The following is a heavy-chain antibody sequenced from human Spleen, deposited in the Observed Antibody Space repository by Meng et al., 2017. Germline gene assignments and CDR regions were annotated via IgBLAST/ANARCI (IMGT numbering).Heavy chain of an antibody. CDR3: ARVETATTNPYFDY. CDR1: GGSISTSGYY. Sequence: QVQLQESGQGLVKPSEALSLTCSVSGGSISTSGYYWGWIRQPPGKGLEWIGSIGHSGITYYTPSLKSRVTVSIDTSKSQFSLKLSSVTAADTAVYFCARVETATTNPYFDYWGQGTLVTVSS. V-gene: IGHV4-39*01. J-gene: IGHJ4*02. CDR2: IGHSGIT. D-gene: IGHD5-24*01.